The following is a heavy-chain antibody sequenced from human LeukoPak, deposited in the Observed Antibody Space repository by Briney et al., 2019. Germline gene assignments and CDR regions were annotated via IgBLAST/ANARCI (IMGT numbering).Heavy chain of an antibody. D-gene: IGHD3-22*01. V-gene: IGHV3-11*04. CDR1: GFTFSDYY. CDR2: ISSSGSTI. CDR3: ARDYGEAYYDSSGSPLDY. Sequence: GGSLRLSCAASGFTFSDYYMSWIRQAPGKGLEWVSYISSSGSTIYYADSVKGRFTISRDNAKNSLYLQMNSLRAEDTAVYYCARDYGEAYYDSSGSPLDYWGQGTLVTVSS. J-gene: IGHJ4*02.